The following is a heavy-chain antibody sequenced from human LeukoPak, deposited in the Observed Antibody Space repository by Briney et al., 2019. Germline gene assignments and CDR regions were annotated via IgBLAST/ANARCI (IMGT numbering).Heavy chain of an antibody. CDR1: GYTFTGYY. D-gene: IGHD6-13*01. V-gene: IGHV1-2*02. J-gene: IGHJ6*02. Sequence: GASVKVSCKASGYTFTGYYMHWVRQAPGQGLEWMGWINPNSGGTNYAQKFQGRVTMTRDTSISTAYMELSRLRSDDTAVYYCARGALAAAGVAFDLNYYYGMDVWGQGTTVTVSS. CDR3: ARGALAAAGVAFDLNYYYGMDV. CDR2: INPNSGGT.